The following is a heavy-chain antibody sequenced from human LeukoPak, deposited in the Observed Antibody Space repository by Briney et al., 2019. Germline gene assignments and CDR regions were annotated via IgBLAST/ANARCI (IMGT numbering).Heavy chain of an antibody. CDR3: ARALQVRGVINYYYYGMDV. D-gene: IGHD3-10*01. CDR2: IGTAGDT. V-gene: IGHV3-13*01. J-gene: IGHJ6*02. CDR1: GFTFSSYD. Sequence: PGGSLRLSCAASGFTFSSYDMHWVRQATGKGLEWVSAIGTAGDTYYPGSVKGRFTISRENAKNSLYLQMNSLRAGDTAVYYCARALQVRGVINYYYYGMDVWGQGTTVTVSS.